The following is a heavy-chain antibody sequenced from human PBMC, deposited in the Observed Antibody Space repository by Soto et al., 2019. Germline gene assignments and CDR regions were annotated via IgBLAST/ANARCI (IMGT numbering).Heavy chain of an antibody. CDR1: GGSFSGYY. V-gene: IGHV4-34*01. CDR2: INHSGST. D-gene: IGHD2-8*01. J-gene: IGHJ6*02. Sequence: SETLSLTCAVYGGSFSGYYWSWIRQPPGKGLEWIGEINHSGSTNYNPSLKSRVTISVDTSKNQFSLKLSSVTAADTAVYYCARVPFIVLMVYAIDYYYYGMDVWGQGTTVTVSS. CDR3: ARVPFIVLMVYAIDYYYYGMDV.